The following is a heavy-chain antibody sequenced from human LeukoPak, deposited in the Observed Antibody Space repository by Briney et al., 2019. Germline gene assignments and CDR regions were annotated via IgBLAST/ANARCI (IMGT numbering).Heavy chain of an antibody. D-gene: IGHD5-12*01. J-gene: IGHJ6*02. V-gene: IGHV4-31*03. CDR1: GGSISSGGYY. CDR3: ARRGYSGYDPRPLYYYYGMDV. Sequence: PSQTLSLTCTVSGGSISSGGYYWSWIRQHPGKGLEWIGYIYYSGSTYYNPSLKSRVTISVDTSKNQFSLKLSSVTAADTAVYYCARRGYSGYDPRPLYYYYGMDVWGQGTTVTVSS. CDR2: IYYSGST.